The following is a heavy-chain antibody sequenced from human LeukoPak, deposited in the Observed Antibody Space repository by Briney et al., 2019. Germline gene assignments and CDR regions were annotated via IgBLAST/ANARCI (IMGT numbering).Heavy chain of an antibody. Sequence: GGSLRLSCEASGVTFSSYVMSWVRQTPGKGPEWVSGISGSGGGTYYADSVKGRFAISRDNSKNTLYLQMNSLRAEDTAVYYCAKSSYCTNGVCYYWYYYYGMDVWGQGTTVTVSS. J-gene: IGHJ6*02. CDR1: GVTFSSYV. CDR2: ISGSGGGT. D-gene: IGHD2-8*01. CDR3: AKSSYCTNGVCYYWYYYYGMDV. V-gene: IGHV3-23*01.